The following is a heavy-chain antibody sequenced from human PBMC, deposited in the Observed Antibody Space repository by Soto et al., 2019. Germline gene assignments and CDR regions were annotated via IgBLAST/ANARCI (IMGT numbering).Heavy chain of an antibody. D-gene: IGHD3-16*02. V-gene: IGHV4-34*01. CDR1: GGSFSGYY. CDR3: ARASGRQWGSYRPDIDY. Sequence: QVQLQQWGAGLLKPSETLSLTCAVYGGSFSGYYWSWIRQPPGKGLEWIGEINHSGSTNYNPSLKSRVTISVDTSKNQFSLKLSSVTAADTAVYYCARASGRQWGSYRPDIDYWGQGTLVTVSS. J-gene: IGHJ4*02. CDR2: INHSGST.